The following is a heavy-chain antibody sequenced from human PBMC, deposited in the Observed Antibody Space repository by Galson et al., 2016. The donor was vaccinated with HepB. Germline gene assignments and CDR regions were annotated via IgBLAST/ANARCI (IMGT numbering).Heavy chain of an antibody. Sequence: SETLSLTCDISGGSIDTSNWWIWVRQPPGKGLEWIAEIYHGGSTNYNPSLRSRVTISLDKSKKQFSLTLNSVTAADTAVYYCAGRGVLNTLLNLYEGGGINFWGQGTPVTVSS. CDR1: GGSIDTSNW. D-gene: IGHD3-10*01. CDR3: AGRGVLNTLLNLYEGGGINF. V-gene: IGHV4-4*02. J-gene: IGHJ4*02. CDR2: IYHGGST.